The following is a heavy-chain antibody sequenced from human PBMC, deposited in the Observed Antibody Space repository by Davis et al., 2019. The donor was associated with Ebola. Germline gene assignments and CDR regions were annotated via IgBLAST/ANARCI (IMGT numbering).Heavy chain of an antibody. CDR3: AKDVEGINYYGSGSYDY. J-gene: IGHJ4*02. Sequence: PGGSLRLSCAASGFTFSSYGMHWVRQAPGKGLEWVAVISYDGSNKYYADSVKGRFTISRDNSKNTLYLQMNSLRAEDTAVYYCAKDVEGINYYGSGSYDYWGQGTLVTVSS. V-gene: IGHV3-30*18. CDR1: GFTFSSYG. D-gene: IGHD3-10*01. CDR2: ISYDGSNK.